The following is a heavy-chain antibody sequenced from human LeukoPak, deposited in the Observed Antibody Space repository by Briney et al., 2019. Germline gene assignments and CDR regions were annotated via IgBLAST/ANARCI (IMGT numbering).Heavy chain of an antibody. J-gene: IGHJ4*02. Sequence: SETLSLTCTVSGGSISTFYWSWLRQPPGKQLEWIGYVYYSGSTNYNPSFKTRVTISVDTSKNQFSLKLSSVTPADTAVYYCARVDYDRSGYFDYWGQGTLVTVSS. D-gene: IGHD3-22*01. CDR3: ARVDYDRSGYFDY. V-gene: IGHV4-59*01. CDR1: GGSISTFY. CDR2: VYYSGST.